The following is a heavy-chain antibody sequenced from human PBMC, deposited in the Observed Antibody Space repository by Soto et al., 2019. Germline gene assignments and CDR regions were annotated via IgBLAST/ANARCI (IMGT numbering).Heavy chain of an antibody. J-gene: IGHJ4*02. CDR3: ARGGIAARLINYYFDY. Sequence: SVKLSCKASGGTFSSYAISWVRQAPGQGLEWMGGIIPIFGTANYAQKFQGRVTITADESTSTAYMELSSLRSEDTAVYYCARGGIAARLINYYFDYWGQGTLVTVSS. CDR1: GGTFSSYA. D-gene: IGHD6-6*01. CDR2: IIPIFGTA. V-gene: IGHV1-69*13.